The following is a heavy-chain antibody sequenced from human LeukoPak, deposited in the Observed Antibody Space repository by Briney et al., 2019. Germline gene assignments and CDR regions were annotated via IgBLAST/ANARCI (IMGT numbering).Heavy chain of an antibody. V-gene: IGHV4-59*08. CDR3: ARHAGLESTGDAFDI. CDR1: GGSISSYY. D-gene: IGHD1-14*01. J-gene: IGHJ3*02. Sequence: SETLSLTCTVSGGSISSYYWSWIRQPPGKGLEWIGYIYYSGSTNYNPSLKSRVTISVDTSKNQFSLKLSSVTAADTAVYYCARHAGLESTGDAFDIWGQGTMVTVSS. CDR2: IYYSGST.